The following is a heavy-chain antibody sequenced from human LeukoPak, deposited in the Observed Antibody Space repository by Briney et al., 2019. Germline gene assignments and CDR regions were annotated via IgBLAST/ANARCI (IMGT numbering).Heavy chain of an antibody. J-gene: IGHJ6*02. CDR3: ARVDSSSSDNYYYYGMDV. CDR1: GFTFRSYE. D-gene: IGHD6-6*01. V-gene: IGHV3-48*03. Sequence: PGGSLRLSCTASGFTFRSYEMNWVRQAPGKGLEWVSHISSSGSTIYYADSVKGRFIISRDNAKDSLYLQMNSLRAEDTAVYYCARVDSSSSDNYYYYGMDVWGQGTTVTVSS. CDR2: ISSSGSTI.